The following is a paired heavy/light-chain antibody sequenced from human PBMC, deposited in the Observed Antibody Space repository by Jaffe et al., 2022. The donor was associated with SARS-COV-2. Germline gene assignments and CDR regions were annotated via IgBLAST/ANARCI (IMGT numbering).Heavy chain of an antibody. D-gene: IGHD1-1*01. Sequence: QLQLQESGPGLVKASETLSLTCTVSGGSIRSDSYYWGWVRQSPGKGLEWIGSVRYSGSTHYNPSLKSRVTIYVDMSKNQFSLELSSVTAADTAVYYCARPTTTFDYYYYGMDVWGQGTTVTVSS. J-gene: IGHJ6*02. CDR3: ARPTTTFDYYYYGMDV. CDR1: GGSIRSDSYY. V-gene: IGHV4-39*01. CDR2: VRYSGST.
Light chain of an antibody. CDR3: QSYDNSLSGFVV. J-gene: IGLJ2*01. V-gene: IGLV1-40*01. Sequence: QSVLTQPPSVSGAPGQRVTISCTGSSSNIGAGYDVHWYQQLPGTAPKLFIYGSINRPSGVPDRFSAFKSGTSASLAITGLQAEDEADYYCQSYDNSLSGFVVFGGGTKLTVL. CDR2: GSI. CDR1: SSNIGAGYD.